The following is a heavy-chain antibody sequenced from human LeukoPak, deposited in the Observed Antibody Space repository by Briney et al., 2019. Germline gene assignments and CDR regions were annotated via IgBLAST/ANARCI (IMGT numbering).Heavy chain of an antibody. CDR3: ARSPGYYDFWSGYSHALYYYYYGMDV. V-gene: IGHV4-61*08. CDR1: GGSISSGGYY. CDR2: IYYSGST. J-gene: IGHJ6*02. D-gene: IGHD3-3*01. Sequence: SETLSLTCTVSGGSISSGGYYWSWIRQHPGKGLEWIGYIYYSGSTNYNPSLKSRVTISVDTSKNQFSLKLSSVTAADTAVYYCARSPGYYDFWSGYSHALYYYYYGMDVWGQGTTVTVSS.